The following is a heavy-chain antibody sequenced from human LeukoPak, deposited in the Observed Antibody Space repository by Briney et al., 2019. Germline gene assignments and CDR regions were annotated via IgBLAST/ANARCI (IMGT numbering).Heavy chain of an antibody. CDR1: GFTFYDYA. CDR3: AKDMTFSASSGAFDI. V-gene: IGHV3-9*03. D-gene: IGHD3-16*01. Sequence: GGSLRPSCAASGFTFYDYAMHWVRQVPGKGLEWVSTIGWNSDNIGYADSVKGRFTISRDNAKNSLYLQMNSLRVEDMALYYCAKDMTFSASSGAFDIWGQGTLVIVSS. J-gene: IGHJ3*02. CDR2: IGWNSDNI.